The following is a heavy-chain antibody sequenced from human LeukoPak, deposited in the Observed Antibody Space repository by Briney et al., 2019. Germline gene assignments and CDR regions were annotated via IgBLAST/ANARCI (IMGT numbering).Heavy chain of an antibody. CDR1: GFTFDDYG. CDR3: ARQTIFGITRPYYYYMDV. J-gene: IGHJ6*03. D-gene: IGHD3-3*01. V-gene: IGHV3-20*04. Sequence: PGGSLRLSCAGSGFTFDDYGMSWVRQAPGKGLEWVSGINWNGGSTGYADSVKGRFTISRDNAKNSLYLQMNSLRAEDTAVYYCARQTIFGITRPYYYYMDVWGKGTTVTVSS. CDR2: INWNGGST.